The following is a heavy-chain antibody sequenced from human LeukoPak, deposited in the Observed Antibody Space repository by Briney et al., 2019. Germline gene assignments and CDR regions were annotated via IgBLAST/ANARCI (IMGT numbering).Heavy chain of an antibody. CDR1: GGSISSYY. D-gene: IGHD6-6*01. CDR3: ARREYSSSSGSDYFDY. Sequence: AETLSLTCTVSGGSISSYYWSWIRQPPGKGLEWIGYTYYSGSTNYNPSLKSRVTISVDTSKNQFSLKLSSVTAADTAVYYCARREYSSSSGSDYFDYWGQGTLVTVSS. V-gene: IGHV4-59*08. J-gene: IGHJ4*02. CDR2: TYYSGST.